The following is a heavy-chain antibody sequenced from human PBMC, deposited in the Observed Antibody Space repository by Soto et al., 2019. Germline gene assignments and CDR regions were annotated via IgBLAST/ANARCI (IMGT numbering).Heavy chain of an antibody. CDR2: INQDGSEK. CDR3: ARDRDNWNDDMEDWFDP. Sequence: QPGGSLRLSCAASKFMFSSYWMHWVRQAPGKGLECVAGINQDGSEKYYVDSVKGRFTISRDNAKSSLYLQMNSLRAEDTAVYYCARDRDNWNDDMEDWFDPWGQGTLVTVSS. V-gene: IGHV3-7*03. J-gene: IGHJ5*02. D-gene: IGHD1-1*01. CDR1: KFMFSSYW.